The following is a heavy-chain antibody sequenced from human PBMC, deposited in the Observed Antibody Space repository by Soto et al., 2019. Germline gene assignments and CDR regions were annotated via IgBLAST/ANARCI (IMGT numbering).Heavy chain of an antibody. Sequence: EVQLVESGGDLVQPGGSLRLSCAASGFTLSGHYMDWVRQAPGKGLEWVGLIKNKANRYSTEYAASVRGRFTILRDDSKNLVYLHMNALKTEDTDVYYCTDCGSSNFDCWGQGTLVTVSS. D-gene: IGHD3-16*01. CDR2: IKNKANRYST. V-gene: IGHV3-72*01. J-gene: IGHJ4*02. CDR1: GFTLSGHY. CDR3: TDCGSSNFDC.